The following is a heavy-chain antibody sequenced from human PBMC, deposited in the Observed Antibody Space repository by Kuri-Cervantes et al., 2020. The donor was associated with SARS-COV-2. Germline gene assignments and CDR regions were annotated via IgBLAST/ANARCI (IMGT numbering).Heavy chain of an antibody. V-gene: IGHV1-46*03. CDR2: INPSGGST. J-gene: IGHJ6*03. CDR1: GYTFTSYY. D-gene: IGHD6-6*01. Sequence: ASVKVSCKASGYTFTSYYMHWVRQAPGQGLEWMGIINPSGGSTSYAQKFQGRATMTRDTSTSTVYMELSSLRSEDTAVYYCARDRYSSSSPYYMDVWGKGTTVTVSS. CDR3: ARDRYSSSSPYYMDV.